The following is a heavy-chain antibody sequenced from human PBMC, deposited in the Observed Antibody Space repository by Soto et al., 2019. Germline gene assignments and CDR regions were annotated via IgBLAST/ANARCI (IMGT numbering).Heavy chain of an antibody. CDR3: ARAKGSYYDSSGLLDY. CDR2: IIPIFGTA. J-gene: IGHJ4*02. CDR1: GGTFSSYA. V-gene: IGHV1-69*01. Sequence: QVQLVQSGAEVKKPGSSVKVSCKASGGTFSSYAISWVRQAPGQGLEWMGGIIPIFGTANYAQKFQGRVTITAVESTSTAYMELSSLRSEETAVYYCARAKGSYYDSSGLLDYWGQGTLVTVSS. D-gene: IGHD3-22*01.